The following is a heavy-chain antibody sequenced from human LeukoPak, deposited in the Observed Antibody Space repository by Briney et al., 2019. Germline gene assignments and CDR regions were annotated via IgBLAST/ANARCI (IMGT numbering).Heavy chain of an antibody. J-gene: IGHJ4*02. D-gene: IGHD6-13*01. CDR1: GFTFSSYW. V-gene: IGHV3-74*01. CDR2: INTDGNST. CDR3: ARARYSSSWYQDY. Sequence: GGSLRLSCAASGFTFSSYWMHWVRQAPGKGLVWVSRINTDGNSTSYADSVKGRFTISRDNAKNTLYLQMNSLRAEDTAVYYCARARYSSSWYQDYWGQGTLVTVSS.